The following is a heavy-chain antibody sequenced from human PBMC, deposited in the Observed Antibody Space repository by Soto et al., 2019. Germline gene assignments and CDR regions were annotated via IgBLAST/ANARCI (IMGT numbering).Heavy chain of an antibody. CDR3: ARGVIRIATGSTWYFDL. D-gene: IGHD6-13*01. J-gene: IGHJ2*01. Sequence: QVQLQESGPGLVKPSETLSLNCTVSGGSISNYYWSWIRQSPGKGLEWIGYIYYSGSTNYNHSLKSRVTTSVDTSKNPFSLKLISVTAADTAVYYCARGVIRIATGSTWYFDLWGRGTLVTVSA. CDR2: IYYSGST. CDR1: GGSISNYY. V-gene: IGHV4-59*01.